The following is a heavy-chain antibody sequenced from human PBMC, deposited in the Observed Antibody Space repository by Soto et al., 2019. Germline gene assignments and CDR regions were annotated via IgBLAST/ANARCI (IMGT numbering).Heavy chain of an antibody. CDR3: ASPDAYKGYYDGMDF. CDR1: GGTFSSHA. CDR2: LIPSFGTA. V-gene: IGHV1-69*12. D-gene: IGHD1-1*01. J-gene: IGHJ6*02. Sequence: QVQLVQSGAEVKKPGSSVKVSCKASGGTFSSHAISWVRQAPGQGLEWMGGLIPSFGTANYAQKFQGKVTMTAEVSTNSADMDLSSLRSEDTAVYYCASPDAYKGYYDGMDFWGQGATVTVSS.